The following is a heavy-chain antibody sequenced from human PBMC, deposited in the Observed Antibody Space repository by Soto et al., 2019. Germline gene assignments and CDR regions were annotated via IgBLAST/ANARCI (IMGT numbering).Heavy chain of an antibody. CDR2: ISGSGGST. CDR3: AKDILWLLDPFDY. V-gene: IGHV3-23*01. D-gene: IGHD5-18*01. CDR1: GFTFSSYA. J-gene: IGHJ4*02. Sequence: GGSLRLSCAASGFTFSSYAMSWGRQAPGKGLEWVSAISGSGGSTYYADSVKGRFTISRDNSKNTLYLQMNSLRAEDTAVYYCAKDILWLLDPFDYWGQGTLVNVSS.